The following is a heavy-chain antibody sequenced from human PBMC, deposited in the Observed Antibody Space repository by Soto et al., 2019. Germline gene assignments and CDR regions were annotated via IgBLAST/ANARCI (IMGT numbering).Heavy chain of an antibody. D-gene: IGHD2-21*01. CDR1: GYTFTDYY. J-gene: IGHJ3*02. Sequence: QVQLVQSGAEVKKPGASVRVSCKASGYTFTDYYIHWVRQAPGQGLEWMGWINPNSGGTNYAQKSHDCVTMTRDTSISTAYMELSRLRSDVTAVYYCAREVTKTIAAFDIWGQGTMVTVSS. CDR2: INPNSGGT. V-gene: IGHV1-2*04. CDR3: AREVTKTIAAFDI.